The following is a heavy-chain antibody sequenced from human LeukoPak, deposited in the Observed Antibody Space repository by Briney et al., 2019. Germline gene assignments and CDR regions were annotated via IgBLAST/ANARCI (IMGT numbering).Heavy chain of an antibody. D-gene: IGHD2-21*02. V-gene: IGHV4-38-2*02. J-gene: IGHJ4*02. CDR3: XXXXXXVVTAIRVGGFDY. CDR1: GYSISSGYY. CDR2: IYHSGST. Sequence: SETLSLTCTVSGYSISSGYYWGWIRQPPGKGLEWIGSIYHSGSTYYNPSLKSRVTISVDTSKDQFSLKLSSVTAADTAVYYXXXXXXXVVTAIRVGGFDYWGQGTLVTVSS.